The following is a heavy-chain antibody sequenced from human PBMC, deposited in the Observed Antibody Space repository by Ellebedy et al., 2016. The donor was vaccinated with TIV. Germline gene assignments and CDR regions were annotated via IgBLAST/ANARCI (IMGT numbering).Heavy chain of an antibody. D-gene: IGHD5-18*01. J-gene: IGHJ4*02. CDR1: GFTFSYYA. CDR3: AKVMTGYSYAPDDF. CDR2: VSYTGAAT. Sequence: GESLKISCTASGFTFSYYAMSWIRQAPGRGLEWVSTVSYTGAATYFADSVKGRFTISRDNSKNTLYLHRDSLRAADTAIYYCAKVMTGYSYAPDDFWGQGTLVTVSS. V-gene: IGHV3-23*01.